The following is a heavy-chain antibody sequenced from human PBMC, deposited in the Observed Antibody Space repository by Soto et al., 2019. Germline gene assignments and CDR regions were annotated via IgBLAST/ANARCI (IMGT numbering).Heavy chain of an antibody. Sequence: HPGGSLRLSCAASGFTFSSYGMHWVRQAPGKGLEWVAVISYDGSNKYYADSVKGRFTISRDNSKNTLYLQMNSLRAEDTAVYYCAKGRYDSSGYYYDYWGQGTLVTVSS. CDR1: GFTFSSYG. V-gene: IGHV3-30*18. CDR3: AKGRYDSSGYYYDY. CDR2: ISYDGSNK. D-gene: IGHD3-22*01. J-gene: IGHJ4*02.